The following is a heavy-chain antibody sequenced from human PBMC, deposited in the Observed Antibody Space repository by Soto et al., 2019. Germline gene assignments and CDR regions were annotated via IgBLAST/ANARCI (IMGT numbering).Heavy chain of an antibody. D-gene: IGHD3-10*01. CDR1: GFTFSSYA. CDR2: ISGSGGST. CDR3: AKRPVPPPLYGSGAPYYYGMDV. J-gene: IGHJ6*02. V-gene: IGHV3-23*01. Sequence: GGSLRLSCAASGFTFSSYAMSWVRQAPGKGLEWVSAISGSGGSTYYADSVKGRFTISRDNSKNTLYLQMNSLRAEDTAVYYCAKRPVPPPLYGSGAPYYYGMDVWGQGTTVTVSS.